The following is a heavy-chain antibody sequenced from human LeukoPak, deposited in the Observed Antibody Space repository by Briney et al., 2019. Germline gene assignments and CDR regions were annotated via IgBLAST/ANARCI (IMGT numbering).Heavy chain of an antibody. D-gene: IGHD6-19*01. J-gene: IGHJ4*02. Sequence: SETLSLTCTVSGGSISSYYWSWIRQPPGKGLEWIGYIYYSGSTNYNPSLKSRVTISVDTSKNQFSLKLSSVTAADTAVYHCVSGLYSSDSNWGQGNLVTVSS. CDR2: IYYSGST. CDR1: GGSISSYY. V-gene: IGHV4-59*01. CDR3: VSGLYSSDSN.